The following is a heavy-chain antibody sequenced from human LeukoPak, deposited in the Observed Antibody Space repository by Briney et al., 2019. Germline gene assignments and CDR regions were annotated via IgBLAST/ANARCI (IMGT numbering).Heavy chain of an antibody. D-gene: IGHD4-23*01. J-gene: IGHJ4*02. Sequence: SETPSLTCTVSGGSISSYYWSWIRQPPGKGLEWIGYIYYSGSTNYNPSLKSRVTISVDTSKNQFSLKLSSVTAADTAVYYCARDPSDYGGNSGFDYWGQGTLVTVSS. CDR1: GGSISSYY. V-gene: IGHV4-59*01. CDR2: IYYSGST. CDR3: ARDPSDYGGNSGFDY.